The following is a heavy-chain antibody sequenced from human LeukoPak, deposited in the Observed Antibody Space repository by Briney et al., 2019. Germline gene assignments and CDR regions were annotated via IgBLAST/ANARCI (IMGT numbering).Heavy chain of an antibody. V-gene: IGHV4-30-4*01. Sequence: SQTLSLTCTVSGGSISSGDYYWSWIRQPPGKGLEWIGYIYYSGSTYYNPSLKSRVTISVDTSKNQFSLKLSPVTAADTAVYYCARAYYYDSSALDYWGQGTLVTVSS. D-gene: IGHD3-22*01. CDR1: GGSISSGDYY. J-gene: IGHJ4*02. CDR2: IYYSGST. CDR3: ARAYYYDSSALDY.